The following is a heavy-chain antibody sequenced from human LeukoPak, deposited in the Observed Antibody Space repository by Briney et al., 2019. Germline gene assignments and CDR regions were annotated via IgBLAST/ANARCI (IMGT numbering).Heavy chain of an antibody. V-gene: IGHV1-69*13. CDR3: AAGRRLGELFFDY. Sequence: SVKVSRKASEGTFGGYSIDWVRQAPGQGLDWVGGINPIFNILYYAQNFQGRVTITADESTNTAYLELDSLKHDDTAVYYCAAGRRLGELFFDYWGQGTLVTVSS. CDR1: EGTFGGYS. CDR2: INPIFNIL. D-gene: IGHD3-10*01. J-gene: IGHJ4*02.